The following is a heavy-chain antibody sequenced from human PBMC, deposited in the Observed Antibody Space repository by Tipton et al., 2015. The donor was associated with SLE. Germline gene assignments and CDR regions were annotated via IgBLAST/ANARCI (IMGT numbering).Heavy chain of an antibody. CDR3: AKVPGWQLEDY. V-gene: IGHV3-30*18. CDR2: ISYDGSNK. CDR1: GFTFSSYW. J-gene: IGHJ4*02. Sequence: SLRLSCAASGFTFSSYWMSWVRQAPGKGLEWVAVISYDGSNKYYADSVKGRFTISRDNSKNTLYLQMNSLRAEDTAVYYCAKVPGWQLEDYWGQGTLVTVSS. D-gene: IGHD6-13*01.